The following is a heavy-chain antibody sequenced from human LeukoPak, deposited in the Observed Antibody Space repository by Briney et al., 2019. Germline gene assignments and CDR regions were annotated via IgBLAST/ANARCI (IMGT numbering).Heavy chain of an antibody. CDR3: AHRAYGDYELIYYFDY. Sequence: SGPTLVNPTQTLTLTCTLSGFSLSTSGVGVGWIRQPPGKALEWLALIYWDDDKRYSPSLKSRLTITKDTSKNQVVLTMTNMDPVDTATYYCAHRAYGDYELIYYFDYWGQGTLVTVSS. J-gene: IGHJ4*02. V-gene: IGHV2-5*02. CDR2: IYWDDDK. D-gene: IGHD4-17*01. CDR1: GFSLSTSGVG.